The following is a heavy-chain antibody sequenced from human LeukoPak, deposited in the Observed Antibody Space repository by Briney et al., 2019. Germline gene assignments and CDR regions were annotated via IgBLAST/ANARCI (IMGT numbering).Heavy chain of an antibody. CDR1: GYTFTSYY. J-gene: IGHJ3*02. D-gene: IGHD2-2*01. Sequence: ASVKVSCKASGYTFTSYYMHWVRQAPGQGLEWMGIINPSGGSTSYAQKFQGRVTMTRDTSTSTVYMELSSLRSEDTAVYYCARVPAAIGRPGAFDIWGQGTMVTVSS. CDR3: ARVPAAIGRPGAFDI. V-gene: IGHV1-46*01. CDR2: INPSGGST.